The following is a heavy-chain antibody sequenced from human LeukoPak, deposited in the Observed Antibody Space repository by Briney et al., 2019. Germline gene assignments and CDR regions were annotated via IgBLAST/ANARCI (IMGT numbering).Heavy chain of an antibody. CDR3: ARGYVDMLDY. D-gene: IGHD5-12*01. CDR2: IYYSGST. J-gene: IGHJ4*02. CDR1: GGSISSYY. V-gene: IGHV4-59*01. Sequence: SETLSLTCTVSGGSISSYYWSWIRQPPGKGLEWIGYIYYSGSTNYNPSLKSRVTISVDTSKNQFSLKLSSVTAADTAVYYCARGYVDMLDYWGQGTLVTVSS.